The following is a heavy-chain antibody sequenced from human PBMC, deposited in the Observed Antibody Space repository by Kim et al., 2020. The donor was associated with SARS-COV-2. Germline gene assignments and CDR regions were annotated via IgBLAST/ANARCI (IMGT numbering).Heavy chain of an antibody. V-gene: IGHV3-74*01. D-gene: IGHD3-22*01. CDR1: RFTFSTYW. Sequence: GGSLRLSCAASRFTFSTYWMHWVRQAPGKGLVWVSSINSDGTMTNYADSVKGRFTISRDNAKNTLYLQINSLRAEDTAVYYCARDFYYASGASWGQGTLGTVYS. CDR3: ARDFYYASGAS. CDR2: INSDGTMT. J-gene: IGHJ5*02.